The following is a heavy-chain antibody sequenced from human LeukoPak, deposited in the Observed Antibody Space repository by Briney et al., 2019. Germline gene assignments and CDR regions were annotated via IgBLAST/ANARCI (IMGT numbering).Heavy chain of an antibody. V-gene: IGHV4-61*01. D-gene: IGHD2-2*01. CDR2: IYYSGST. Sequence: PSETLSLTRTVSGGSVSSGSYYWSWIRQPPGKGLEWIGYIYYSGSTNYNPSLKSRVTISVDTSKNQFSLKLSSVTAADTALYYCARVFVVPAAIWYFDLWGRGTLVTVSS. CDR3: ARVFVVPAAIWYFDL. CDR1: GGSVSSGSYY. J-gene: IGHJ2*01.